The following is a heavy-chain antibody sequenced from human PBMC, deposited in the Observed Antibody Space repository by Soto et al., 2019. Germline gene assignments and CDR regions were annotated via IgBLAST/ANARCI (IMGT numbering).Heavy chain of an antibody. D-gene: IGHD3-10*01. V-gene: IGHV3-30-3*01. CDR2: ISYDGSNK. Sequence: QVQLVESGGGVVQPGRSLRLSCAASGFTFSSYAMHWVRQAPGKGLEWVAVISYDGSNKYYADSVKGRFTISRDNSKNTPYLQMNSLRAADTAVYYCARDITMVRGVDSGGYYGMDVWGQGTTVTVSS. CDR1: GFTFSSYA. CDR3: ARDITMVRGVDSGGYYGMDV. J-gene: IGHJ6*02.